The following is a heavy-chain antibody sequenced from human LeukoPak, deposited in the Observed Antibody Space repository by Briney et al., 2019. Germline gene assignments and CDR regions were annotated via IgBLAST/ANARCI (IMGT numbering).Heavy chain of an antibody. CDR3: ARQLYGSDY. CDR1: GVSFSTYY. V-gene: IGHV4-34*01. CDR2: VNHSGYT. Sequence: PSETLCFTCDVSGVSFSTYYWSWIRQSPEKGLEWIGEVNHSGYTNLNPSLKSRVTISVDTSKNQFSLKLSSLTAADTAVYYCARQLYGSDYWGQGTLVTVSS. D-gene: IGHD4-17*01. J-gene: IGHJ4*02.